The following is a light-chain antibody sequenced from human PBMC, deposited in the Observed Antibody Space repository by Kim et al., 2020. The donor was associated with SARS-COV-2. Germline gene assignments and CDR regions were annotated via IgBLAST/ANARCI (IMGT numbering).Light chain of an antibody. CDR1: QSVNSY. CDR3: HQRSKWPPSIT. CDR2: DAS. Sequence: EIVLTQSPATLSLSPGERATLSCRASQSVNSYLAWYQQKPGQAPRLLIYDASNRATGIPARFSGSGSGTDFTLTISSLEPEDFAVYCCHQRSKWPPSITFGQGTRLEIK. V-gene: IGKV3-11*01. J-gene: IGKJ5*01.